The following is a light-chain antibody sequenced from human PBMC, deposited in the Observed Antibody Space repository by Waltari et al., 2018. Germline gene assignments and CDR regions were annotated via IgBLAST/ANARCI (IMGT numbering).Light chain of an antibody. CDR2: DVS. V-gene: IGLV2-14*01. Sequence: QSALTQPASVSGSPGQSITITYTGTSSLVGGYNHVSWYQQALSNVAKLILYDVSARHACVSVRFAGSRSGNTASLTIFGGQAEDETNYYCSSYTNGDSLIYGGGTNLTVL. J-gene: IGLJ2*01. CDR3: SSYTNGDSLI. CDR1: SSLVGGYNH.